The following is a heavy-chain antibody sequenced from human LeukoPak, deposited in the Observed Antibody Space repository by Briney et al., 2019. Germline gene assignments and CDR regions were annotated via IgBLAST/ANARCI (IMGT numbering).Heavy chain of an antibody. CDR1: SDSISSGGYS. CDR3: ARGRYYYDSGGYYIPSYFDY. CDR2: IYHTGNT. D-gene: IGHD3-22*01. J-gene: IGHJ4*02. Sequence: TLSLTCTVSSDSISSGGYSWNWIRQPPGKGLEWIGYIYHTGNTYYNPSLKSRVTISVDRSKNQFSLKLSSVTAADTAVYYCARGRYYYDSGGYYIPSYFDYWGQGTLVTVSS. V-gene: IGHV4-30-2*01.